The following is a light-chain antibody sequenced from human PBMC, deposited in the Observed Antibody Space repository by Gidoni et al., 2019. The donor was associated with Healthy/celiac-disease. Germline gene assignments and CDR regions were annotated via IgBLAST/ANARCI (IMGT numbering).Light chain of an antibody. CDR3: QSYDSSNVV. Sequence: NSMLTQPHPVSESTGKTVTISCTGSSCRIASYYVQWYQPRPGRAPTTVFYDDNQRPSGVPARFSGSLDSSSNSASLTISGLKTEDEAYYYCQSYDSSNVVFGGGTKLTVL. CDR2: DDN. V-gene: IGLV6-57*02. J-gene: IGLJ2*01. CDR1: SCRIASYY.